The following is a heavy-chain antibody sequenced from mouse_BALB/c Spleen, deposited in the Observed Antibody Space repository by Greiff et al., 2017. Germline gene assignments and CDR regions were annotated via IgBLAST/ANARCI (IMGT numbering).Heavy chain of an antibody. J-gene: IGHJ2*01. D-gene: IGHD1-1*01. CDR2: IDPANGNT. CDR3: ARDFTTVGGY. Sequence: VQLKESGAELVKPGASVKLSCTASGFNIKDTYMHWVKQRPEQGLEWIGRIDPANGNTKYDPKFQGKATITADTSSNTAYLQLSSLTSEDTAVYYCARDFTTVGGYWGQGTTLTVSS. V-gene: IGHV14-3*02. CDR1: GFNIKDTY.